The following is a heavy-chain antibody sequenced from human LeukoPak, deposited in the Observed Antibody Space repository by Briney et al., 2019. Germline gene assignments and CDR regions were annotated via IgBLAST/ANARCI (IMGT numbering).Heavy chain of an antibody. CDR3: TRGSLPPGLFDY. V-gene: IGHV3-49*03. CDR1: GFTFSSYA. Sequence: PGGSLRLSCAASGFTFSSYAMSWFRQAPGKGLEWVGFIRSKAYGGTTEYAASVKGRFTISRDDSKSIAYLQMNSLKTEDTAVYYCTRGSLPPGLFDYWGQGTLLTVSS. CDR2: IRSKAYGGTT. J-gene: IGHJ4*02.